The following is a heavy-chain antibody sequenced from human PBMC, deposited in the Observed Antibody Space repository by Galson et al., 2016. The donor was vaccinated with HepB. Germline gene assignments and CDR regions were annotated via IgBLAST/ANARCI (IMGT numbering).Heavy chain of an antibody. V-gene: IGHV3-23*01. CDR3: AKSPGAYSSTYYSSDY. D-gene: IGHD6-6*01. Sequence: SLRLSCAASGFTFSRYAMSWVRQAPGKGLEWVSALSGSGVGTYYADSVKGRFTISRDNSKNTLYLQINSLSAEDTAVYYCAKSPGAYSSTYYSSDYWGQGTLVTVSS. CDR1: GFTFSRYA. J-gene: IGHJ4*02. CDR2: LSGSGVGT.